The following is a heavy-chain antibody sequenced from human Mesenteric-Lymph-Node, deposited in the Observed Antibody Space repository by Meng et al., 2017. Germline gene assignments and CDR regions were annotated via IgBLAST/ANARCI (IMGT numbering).Heavy chain of an antibody. D-gene: IGHD3-22*01. CDR3: ARARYYYDSSGYRGYYFDY. V-gene: IGHV3-23*01. J-gene: IGHJ4*02. CDR1: GFTFSSYA. CDR2: ISGSGGST. Sequence: GESLKISCAASGFTFSSYAMSWVRQAPGKGLEWVSAISGSGGSTYYADSVKGRFTISRDNSKNMLYLQMNSLRAEDTAVYYCARARYYYDSSGYRGYYFDYWGQGTLVTVSS.